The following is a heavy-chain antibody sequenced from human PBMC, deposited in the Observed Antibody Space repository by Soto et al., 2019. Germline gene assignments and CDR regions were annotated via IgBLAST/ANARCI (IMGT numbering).Heavy chain of an antibody. CDR2: IDPSDSYT. D-gene: IGHD1-26*01. CDR1: GYSSTIYV. CDR3: ARVGANKARDY. Sequence: GPSLRIPYKGSGYSSTIYVISGVRQMPGKRLAWMGRIDPSDSYTNQSPSFQAHGTSSSDKSISTADLHWSGLKASDSAMYYCARVGANKARDYWGQGNLVTVSS. J-gene: IGHJ4*02. V-gene: IGHV5-10-1*01.